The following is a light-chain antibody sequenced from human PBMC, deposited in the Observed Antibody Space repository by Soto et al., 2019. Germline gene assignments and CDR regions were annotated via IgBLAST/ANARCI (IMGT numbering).Light chain of an antibody. CDR3: QQSYSTLQT. Sequence: DIQMTQSPSSLSASVGDRVTITCRASQSISSYLNWYQQKPGKAPKLLIYAASSLQSGVPSRFSVSGSGTDFTLTISSLQPEDFATYYCQQSYSTLQTFGQGTKVEIK. V-gene: IGKV1-39*01. CDR1: QSISSY. CDR2: AAS. J-gene: IGKJ1*01.